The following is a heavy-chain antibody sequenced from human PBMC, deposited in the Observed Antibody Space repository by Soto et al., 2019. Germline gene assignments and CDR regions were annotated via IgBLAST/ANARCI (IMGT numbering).Heavy chain of an antibody. Sequence: QVQLVQSGAEVKKPGASVKVSCKASGYMFSTYDINWVRQAPGQGLEWRGWLNPTSGNTGYAQKFQGRVTLTRNTSINTAYMELSSLGSDDTAVYYCARDHRYNWNDEGWFDPWGQGTLVTVSS. CDR2: LNPTSGNT. D-gene: IGHD1-20*01. V-gene: IGHV1-8*01. CDR3: ARDHRYNWNDEGWFDP. CDR1: GYMFSTYD. J-gene: IGHJ5*02.